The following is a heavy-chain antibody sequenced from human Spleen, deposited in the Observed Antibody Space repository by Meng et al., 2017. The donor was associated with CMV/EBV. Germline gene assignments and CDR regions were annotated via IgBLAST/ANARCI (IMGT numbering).Heavy chain of an antibody. Sequence: YGGSFSGYYWSWIRPSPGKGLEWIGEINHSGSTNYNPSLKSRVTISVDTSKNQFSLKVSSVTAADTAVYYCARVSGQLLTWRGYFDYWGQGTLVTVSS. CDR2: INHSGST. CDR1: GGSFSGYY. J-gene: IGHJ4*02. V-gene: IGHV4-34*01. D-gene: IGHD6-6*01. CDR3: ARVSGQLLTWRGYFDY.